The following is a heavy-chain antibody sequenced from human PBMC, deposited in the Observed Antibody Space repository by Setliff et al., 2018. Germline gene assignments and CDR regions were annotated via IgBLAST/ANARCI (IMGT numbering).Heavy chain of an antibody. V-gene: IGHV4-34*01. CDR1: GESFSNNY. CDR2: SNHGGST. Sequence: SETLSLTCSVYGESFSNNYWSWLRQPPGKGLEWIGESNHGGSTSYHPSLKTRVTMSVDTSKNQFALNLRSVTAAGTAVYYCVRDRKAYSYGLDVWGQGTTVTVSS. J-gene: IGHJ6*02. CDR3: VRDRKAYSYGLDV.